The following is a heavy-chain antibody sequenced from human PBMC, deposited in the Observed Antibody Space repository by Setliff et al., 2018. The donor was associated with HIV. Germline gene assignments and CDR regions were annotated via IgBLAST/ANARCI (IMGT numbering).Heavy chain of an antibody. CDR2: IYHSGST. D-gene: IGHD3-10*01. Sequence: SETLSLTCAVSGYSISSGYYWGWIRQPPEKGLEWIGSIYHSGSTYYNPSLKSRVTISVDTSKNQFSLKLSSVTAADTAVYYCARGAELLWFGELHNIPYFDYWGQGALVTVSS. CDR1: GYSISSGYY. V-gene: IGHV4-38-2*01. J-gene: IGHJ4*02. CDR3: ARGAELLWFGELHNIPYFDY.